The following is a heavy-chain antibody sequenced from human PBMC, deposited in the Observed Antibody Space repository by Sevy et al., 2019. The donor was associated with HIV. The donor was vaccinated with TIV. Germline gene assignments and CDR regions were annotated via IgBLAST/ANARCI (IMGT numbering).Heavy chain of an antibody. CDR2: ISSSGSSI. J-gene: IGHJ6*02. D-gene: IGHD2-2*01. CDR1: GFTFSDYY. CDR3: ARDDGVLGYCSSTSCYGLYYYGMDV. Sequence: GGSLRLSCAASGFTFSDYYMSWIRQAPGKGLEWVSYISSSGSSIYEGASVKGRFTISRDNAKNSLYLQMNSLRAEDTAVYYCARDDGVLGYCSSTSCYGLYYYGMDVWGQGTTVTVSS. V-gene: IGHV3-11*01.